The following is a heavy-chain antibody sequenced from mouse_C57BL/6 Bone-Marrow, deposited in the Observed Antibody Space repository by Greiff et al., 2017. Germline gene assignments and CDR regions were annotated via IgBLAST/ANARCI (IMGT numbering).Heavy chain of an antibody. D-gene: IGHD2-3*01. J-gene: IGHJ1*03. CDR2: LNPSNGGT. Sequence: VQLQQPGTELVKPGASVKLSCKASGYTFTSYWMHWVKQRPGQGLEWLGNLNPSNGGTNYTEKFKSNATLPVDKSSSTAYMQLSSLTSEDSAVYYCARGWLLRYFDVWGTGTTVTVAS. CDR1: GYTFTSYW. CDR3: ARGWLLRYFDV. V-gene: IGHV1-53*01.